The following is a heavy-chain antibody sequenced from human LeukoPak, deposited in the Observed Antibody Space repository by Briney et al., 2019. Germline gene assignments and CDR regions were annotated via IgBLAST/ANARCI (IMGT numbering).Heavy chain of an antibody. CDR3: ARGVAAAGRAYGWFDP. CDR1: GFTFSSYS. J-gene: IGHJ5*02. D-gene: IGHD6-13*01. V-gene: IGHV3-21*01. CDR2: ISSSSRYI. Sequence: GGSLRLSCVASGFTFSSYSMNWVRQAPGKGLEWVSSISSSSRYIYYADSVKGRFTISRDNAKSSLYLQMNSLRAEDTAVYYCARGVAAAGRAYGWFDPWGQGTLVTVSS.